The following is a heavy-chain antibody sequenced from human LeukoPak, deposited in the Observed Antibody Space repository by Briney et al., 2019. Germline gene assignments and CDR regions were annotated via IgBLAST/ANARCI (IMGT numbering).Heavy chain of an antibody. Sequence: GASVKVSCKASGYTFTSYGISWVRQAPGQGLEWMGWISAYNGNTNYAQKLQGRVTMTTDTSTSTAYMELRSLRSGDTAVYYCARDGQLVLFRYYYYYMDVWGKGTTVTVSS. CDR1: GYTFTSYG. CDR3: ARDGQLVLFRYYYYYMDV. CDR2: ISAYNGNT. J-gene: IGHJ6*03. D-gene: IGHD6-6*01. V-gene: IGHV1-18*01.